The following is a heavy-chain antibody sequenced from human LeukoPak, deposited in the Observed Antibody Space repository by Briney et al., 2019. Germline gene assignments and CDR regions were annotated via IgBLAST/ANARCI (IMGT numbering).Heavy chain of an antibody. D-gene: IGHD2-21*02. CDR1: GYSLTELS. V-gene: IGHV1-24*01. J-gene: IGHJ4*02. CDR3: ATVSVRLTAILRYFDY. Sequence: GASVKVSCKVSGYSLTELSMYWVRQAPGKGLAWTGGFDPEDGETMYAQKLQGRVTMTEDTSTDTAYMELSSLRSEDTAVYYCATVSVRLTAILRYFDYWGQGTLVTVSS. CDR2: FDPEDGET.